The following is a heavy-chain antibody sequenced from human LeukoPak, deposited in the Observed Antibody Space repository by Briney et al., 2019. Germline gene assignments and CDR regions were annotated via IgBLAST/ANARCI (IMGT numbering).Heavy chain of an antibody. CDR3: ARGWRDYGDYVYYFDY. CDR1: GYTFTDYY. CDR2: INPNTGGT. Sequence: GASVKVSCKASGYTFTDYYMHWVRQAPGQGLEWMGWINPNTGGTDYAQKFQGRVTMTRDTSINTADMEVSRLRSDDTAVYYCARGWRDYGDYVYYFDYWGQGTLVIVSS. V-gene: IGHV1-2*02. J-gene: IGHJ4*02. D-gene: IGHD4-17*01.